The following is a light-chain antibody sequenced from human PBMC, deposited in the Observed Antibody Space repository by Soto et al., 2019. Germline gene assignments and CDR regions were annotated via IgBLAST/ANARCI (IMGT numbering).Light chain of an antibody. Sequence: QSVLVQPPSVSGSPGQSVTISCTGTSSDGWSYDYVSWYRQHPGTVPKPMIYNVNTQPSGVPGRFSGSKSGDTASMTISGLRAEDEADFPSYVFETGTKATV. CDR2: NVN. CDR1: SSDGWSYDY. CDR3: YV. J-gene: IGLJ1*01. V-gene: IGLV2-11*01.